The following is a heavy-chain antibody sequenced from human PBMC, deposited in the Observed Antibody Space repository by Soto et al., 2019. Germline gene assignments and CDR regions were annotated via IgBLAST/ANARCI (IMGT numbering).Heavy chain of an antibody. CDR2: ISYSGNP. V-gene: IGHV4-31*03. CDR3: ARSQRNWFDR. J-gene: IGHJ5*02. Sequence: QVQLQESGPGLVKPSQTLPLTCTVSGASIGSGGYYWSWIRQHPGKGLEWIAFISYSGNPYYNPSLKSRVTISIDTSQNQFSLNVNSVTDADTAVYYCARSQRNWFDRWGQGTLVIVSA. CDR1: GASIGSGGYY.